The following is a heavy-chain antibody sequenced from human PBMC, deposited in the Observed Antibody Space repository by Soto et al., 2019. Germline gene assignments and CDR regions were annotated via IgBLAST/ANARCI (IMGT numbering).Heavy chain of an antibody. J-gene: IGHJ4*02. CDR1: GFTFGDSY. CDR2: ISPGSRYP. Sequence: GGSLRLSCAGSGFTFGDSYTSWIRQAPGKGLEWLSYISPGSRYPAYADSVKGRFTISRDNAKRSLYLQMMSLTAEDTAIYYCARDRGPLNTAMDYFDYWGQGTLVTVSS. D-gene: IGHD5-18*01. V-gene: IGHV3-11*06. CDR3: ARDRGPLNTAMDYFDY.